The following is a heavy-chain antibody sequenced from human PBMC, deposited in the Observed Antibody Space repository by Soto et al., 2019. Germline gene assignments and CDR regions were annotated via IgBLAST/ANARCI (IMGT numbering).Heavy chain of an antibody. J-gene: IGHJ6*03. CDR1: GGSLSDYF. CDR2: INHLGSI. CDR3: ARGGISHWAYFYYMDV. D-gene: IGHD2-21*01. V-gene: IGHV4-34*01. Sequence: FLTCVVSGGSLSDYFWSWIRQPPGMALEWIGEINHLGSINYNPSLKSRVTMSVDTSKNQFSLTLNSVTAADTATYYCARGGISHWAYFYYMDVWDRGTTVTVSS.